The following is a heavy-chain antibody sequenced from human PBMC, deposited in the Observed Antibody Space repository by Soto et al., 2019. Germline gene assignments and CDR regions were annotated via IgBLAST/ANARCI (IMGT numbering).Heavy chain of an antibody. J-gene: IGHJ4*02. CDR3: ARAYPSGVVPAASLFDY. CDR2: INHSGST. CDR1: GGSFSGYY. D-gene: IGHD2-2*01. V-gene: IGHV4-34*01. Sequence: QVQLQQWGAGLLKPSETLSLTCAVYGGSFSGYYWSWIRQPPGKGLEWIGEINHSGSTNYNPSLKSRVTISVDTSKNQFSLKLSSVTAADTAMYYCARAYPSGVVPAASLFDYWGQGTLVTVSS.